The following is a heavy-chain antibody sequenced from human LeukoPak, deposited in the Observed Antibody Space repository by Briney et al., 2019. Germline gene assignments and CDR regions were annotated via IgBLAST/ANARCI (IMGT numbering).Heavy chain of an antibody. J-gene: IGHJ6*02. D-gene: IGHD5-24*01. CDR2: ISYDGSNK. V-gene: IGHV3-30*04. CDR3: AREPQATANSYYYYGMDV. Sequence: PGRSLRLSCAASGFTFSSYAMHWVRQAPGKGLEWVAVISYDGSNKYYADSVKGRFTISRDNSKNTLYLQMNSLRAEDTAVYYCAREPQATANSYYYYGMDVWGQGTTVTVSS. CDR1: GFTFSSYA.